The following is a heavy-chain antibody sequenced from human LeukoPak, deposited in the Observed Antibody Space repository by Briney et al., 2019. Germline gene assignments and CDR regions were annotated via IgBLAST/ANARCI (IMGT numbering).Heavy chain of an antibody. CDR2: ISYDGSNK. Sequence: GGSLRLSCAASGFTFSSYGMHWVRQAPGKGLEWVAVISYDGSNKYYADSVKGRFTISRGNSKNTLYLQMNSLRAEDTAVYYCAKGPTYYYGSGSYYIPTYYYYYGMDVWGKGTTVTVSS. CDR3: AKGPTYYYGSGSYYIPTYYYYYGMDV. J-gene: IGHJ6*04. CDR1: GFTFSSYG. V-gene: IGHV3-30*18. D-gene: IGHD3-10*01.